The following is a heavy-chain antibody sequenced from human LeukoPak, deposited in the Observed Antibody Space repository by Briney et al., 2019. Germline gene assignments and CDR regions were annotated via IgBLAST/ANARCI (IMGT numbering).Heavy chain of an antibody. CDR1: GFTFSSYA. Sequence: GGSLRLSCAASGFTFSSYAMSWVRQAPGKGLEWVSAISGSGGSTYYADSVKGRFTISRDNSKNTLYLQMNSLRAEDTAVYYCARTFGVWLQFPIDYWGQGTLVTVSS. CDR3: ARTFGVWLQFPIDY. J-gene: IGHJ4*02. CDR2: ISGSGGST. V-gene: IGHV3-23*01. D-gene: IGHD5-24*01.